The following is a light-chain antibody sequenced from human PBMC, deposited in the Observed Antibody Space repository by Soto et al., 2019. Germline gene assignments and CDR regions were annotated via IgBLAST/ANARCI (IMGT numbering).Light chain of an antibody. CDR1: QSVSSN. Sequence: EIVMTQSPATLSVSPGERVTLSCRASQSVSSNLAWYQQKPDQAPRLLIYGASTRATGIPARFGGSGSGTEFTLTISSLQSEDFAVYYCQQYNNWPRTFGQGTKVEIK. J-gene: IGKJ1*01. V-gene: IGKV3-15*01. CDR3: QQYNNWPRT. CDR2: GAS.